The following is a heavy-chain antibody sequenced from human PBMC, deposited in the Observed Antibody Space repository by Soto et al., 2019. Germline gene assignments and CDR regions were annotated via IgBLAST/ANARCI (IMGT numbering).Heavy chain of an antibody. CDR3: ARAPRIVTPATGIRDFDY. CDR1: GYTFTNYG. CDR2: VSGYSGNT. V-gene: IGHV1-18*01. J-gene: IGHJ4*02. D-gene: IGHD6-13*01. Sequence: ASVKVSCKASGYTFTNYGISWVRQAPGQGLEWMGWVSGYSGNTIYAQRVQGRVTMTTDSSKTTAYMQLRSLSYDDTAVYYCARAPRIVTPATGIRDFDYWGQGALVTVSS.